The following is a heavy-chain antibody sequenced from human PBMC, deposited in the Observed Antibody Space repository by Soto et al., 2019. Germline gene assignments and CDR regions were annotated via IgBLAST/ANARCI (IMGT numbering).Heavy chain of an antibody. D-gene: IGHD5-18*01. J-gene: IGHJ4*02. V-gene: IGHV2-5*02. CDR3: AHRPRGYSYHFDS. Sequence: QITLKESGPTLVKPTQTLTLTCTFSGFSLTTRGVGVGWIRQPPGKALEWLALIYWDDDEGYSPSLKSRLTITNDTSKNQVVLTMPNMDPVDTATYYCAHRPRGYSYHFDSWGQGTLVTVSS. CDR2: IYWDDDE. CDR1: GFSLTTRGVG.